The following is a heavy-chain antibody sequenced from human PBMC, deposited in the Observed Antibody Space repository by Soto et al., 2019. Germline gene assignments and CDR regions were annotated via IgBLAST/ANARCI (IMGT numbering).Heavy chain of an antibody. V-gene: IGHV1-69*01. CDR1: GGTFSSYA. Sequence: QVQLVQSGAEVKKPGSSVKVSCKASGGTFSSYAISWVRQAPGQGLEWMGGIIPIFGTANYAQKFQGRVTITADESTSTDYMELSSLRSEDTAVYYCALSPRPHYYDSSGYYAYWGQGTLVTVSS. CDR3: ALSPRPHYYDSSGYYAY. CDR2: IIPIFGTA. J-gene: IGHJ4*02. D-gene: IGHD3-22*01.